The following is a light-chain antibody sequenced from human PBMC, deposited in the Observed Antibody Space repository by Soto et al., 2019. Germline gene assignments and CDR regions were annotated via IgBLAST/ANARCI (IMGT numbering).Light chain of an antibody. V-gene: IGKV3-20*01. CDR1: QSVRSNS. J-gene: IGKJ4*01. Sequence: EIVLTQSPGTLSLSPGERVTLSCRASQSVRSNSLTWYQQKPGQPPRLLIYGASTRATDIPDRFSGSGSGTDFSLTISRLEPEDFAVYYCQQYGSSPLTFGGGTKVEI. CDR3: QQYGSSPLT. CDR2: GAS.